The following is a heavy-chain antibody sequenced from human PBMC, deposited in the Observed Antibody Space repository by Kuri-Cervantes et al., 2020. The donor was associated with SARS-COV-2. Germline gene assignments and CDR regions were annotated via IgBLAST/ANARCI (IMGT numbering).Heavy chain of an antibody. CDR2: IIPILGIA. D-gene: IGHD1-26*01. CDR3: ARDRVLDSGSYYDY. Sequence: AVQMSSNASGGTFSSYTISWVRQAPGQGLEWMGRIIPILGIANYAQKFQGRVTITADKSTSTAYMELSSLRSEDTAVYYCARDRVLDSGSYYDYWGQGTLVTVSS. J-gene: IGHJ4*02. CDR1: GGTFSSYT. V-gene: IGHV1-69*04.